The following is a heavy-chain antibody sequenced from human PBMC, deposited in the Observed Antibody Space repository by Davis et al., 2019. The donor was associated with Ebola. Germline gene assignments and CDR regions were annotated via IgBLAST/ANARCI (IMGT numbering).Heavy chain of an antibody. J-gene: IGHJ6*02. CDR1: GYTFTSYY. V-gene: IGHV1-46*01. Sequence: ASVKVSCKASGYTFTSYYMHWVRQAPGQGLEWMGIINPSGGSTSYAQKFQVRVTMTRDTSTSTVYMELSSLRSEDTAVYYCARARSGITGTTDYYYGMDVWGQGTTVTVSS. CDR2: INPSGGST. D-gene: IGHD1-7*01. CDR3: ARARSGITGTTDYYYGMDV.